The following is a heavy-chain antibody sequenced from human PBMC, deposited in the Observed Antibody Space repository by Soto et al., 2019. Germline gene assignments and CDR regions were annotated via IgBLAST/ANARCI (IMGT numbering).Heavy chain of an antibody. CDR3: ATVGLDYGDYYFDY. J-gene: IGHJ4*02. V-gene: IGHV1-24*01. Sequence: ASVKVSCKVSGYTLTELSMHWVRQAPGKGLEWMGGFDPEDGETIYAQKFQGRVTMTEDTSTDTACMELSSLRSEDTAVYYCATVGLDYGDYYFDYWGQGTLVTVSS. D-gene: IGHD4-17*01. CDR2: FDPEDGET. CDR1: GYTLTELS.